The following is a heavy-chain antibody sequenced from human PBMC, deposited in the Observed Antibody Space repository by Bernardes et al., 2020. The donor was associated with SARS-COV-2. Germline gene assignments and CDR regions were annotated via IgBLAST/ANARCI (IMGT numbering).Heavy chain of an antibody. J-gene: IGHJ3*02. V-gene: IGHV3-15*01. D-gene: IGHD3-3*01. Sequence: GSLRLSSAASGFTFSNAWMSWVRQAPGKGLEWVGRIKSKTDGGTTDYAAPVKGRFTISRDDSKNTLYLQMNSLKTEDTAVYYCTTGGAITIFGVVIVMDAFDIWGQGTMVTVSS. CDR3: TTGGAITIFGVVIVMDAFDI. CDR1: GFTFSNAW. CDR2: IKSKTDGGTT.